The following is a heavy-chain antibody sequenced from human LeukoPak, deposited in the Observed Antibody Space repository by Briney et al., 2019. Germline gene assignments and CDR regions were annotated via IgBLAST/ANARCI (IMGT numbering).Heavy chain of an antibody. CDR3: ATSSYITMIGY. CDR2: IYYSGST. CDR1: GGSISSYY. Sequence: SETLSLTCTVSGGSISSYYWSWIRQPPGKGLEWIGYIYYSGSTNYNPSLKGRVTISVDTSKNQFSLKLSSVTAADTAVYYCATSSYITMIGYWGQGTLVTVSS. J-gene: IGHJ4*02. V-gene: IGHV4-59*01. D-gene: IGHD3-22*01.